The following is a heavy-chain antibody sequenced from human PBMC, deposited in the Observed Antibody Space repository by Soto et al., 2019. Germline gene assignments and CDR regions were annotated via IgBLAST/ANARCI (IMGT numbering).Heavy chain of an antibody. CDR1: GGTFSSYA. Sequence: VKVSCKASGGTFSSYAISWVRQAPGQGLEWMGGIIPIFGTANYAQKFQGRVTITADKSTSTAYMELSSLRSEDTAVYYCASGPDSSMSYYYYGMDVWGQGTTVTVSS. J-gene: IGHJ6*02. CDR2: IIPIFGTA. D-gene: IGHD3-22*01. CDR3: ASGPDSSMSYYYYGMDV. V-gene: IGHV1-69*06.